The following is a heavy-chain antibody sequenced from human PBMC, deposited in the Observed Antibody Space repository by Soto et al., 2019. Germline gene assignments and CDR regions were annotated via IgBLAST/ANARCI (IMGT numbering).Heavy chain of an antibody. V-gene: IGHV1-69*13. CDR2: IIPIFGTA. CDR1: GGTFSSYA. D-gene: IGHD3-9*01. J-gene: IGHJ4*02. Sequence: SVKVSCKASGGTFSSYAISWVRQAPGQGLEWMGGIIPIFGTANYAQKFQGRATITADESTSTAYMELSSLRSEDTAVYYCARDLSYDILTGYFDYWGQGTLVTVSS. CDR3: ARDLSYDILTGYFDY.